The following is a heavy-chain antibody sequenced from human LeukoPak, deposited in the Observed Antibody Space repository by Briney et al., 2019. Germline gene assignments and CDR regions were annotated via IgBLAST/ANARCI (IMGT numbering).Heavy chain of an antibody. J-gene: IGHJ4*02. V-gene: IGHV1-8*01. CDR3: ATSRYCSNGVCPFGY. D-gene: IGHD2-8*01. Sequence: ASVKVFCKTSGYTFTSYDMNWVRQAAGQGLEWMGWTSPNTGYIYYARKSQGRMTMATNTATRTVYMELSSLRSEDTAVYYCATSRYCSNGVCPFGYWGQGTLVTVSS. CDR1: GYTFTSYD. CDR2: TSPNTGYI.